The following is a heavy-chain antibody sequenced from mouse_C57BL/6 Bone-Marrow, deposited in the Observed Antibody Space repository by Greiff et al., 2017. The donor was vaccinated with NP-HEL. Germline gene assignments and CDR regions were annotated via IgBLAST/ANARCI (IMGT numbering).Heavy chain of an antibody. V-gene: IGHV1-15*01. CDR3: TRGGTCAWFAY. CDR1: GYTFTDYE. Sequence: QVQLKQSGAVLVRPGASVTLFCKASGYTFTDYEMPWVEQTPVHGLEWIGGIYPVTGGTAYHPKFKGKAILTADKSSSTAYMELRSLTSEDSAVYYCTRGGTCAWFAYWGQGTLVTVSA. CDR2: IYPVTGGT. J-gene: IGHJ3*01. D-gene: IGHD3-3*01.